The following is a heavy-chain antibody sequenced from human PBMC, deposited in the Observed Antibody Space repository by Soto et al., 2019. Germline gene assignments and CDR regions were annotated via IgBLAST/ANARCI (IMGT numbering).Heavy chain of an antibody. D-gene: IGHD2-2*01. CDR1: GFTFSAYD. J-gene: IGHJ6*02. CDR2: ISYGGSKN. V-gene: IGHV3-30*03. CDR3: ARDTVTSLTPYQGFYYYGMDV. Sequence: PGGSLRLSCAASGFTFSAYDMHWVRQAPGKWLDWVALISYGGSKNSYADSVKGRFTISRDKSKNTLYLQMNSLRPEDTAVYYCARDTVTSLTPYQGFYYYGMDVWGQGTTVTVSS.